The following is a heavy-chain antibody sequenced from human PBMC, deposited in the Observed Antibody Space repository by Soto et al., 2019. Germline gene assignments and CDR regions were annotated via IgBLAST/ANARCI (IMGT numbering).Heavy chain of an antibody. V-gene: IGHV3-23*01. J-gene: IGHJ6*02. CDR1: GFIFRSYA. CDR3: AKSRPGMDV. CDR2: IGGSGGST. Sequence: EVQLLESGGGLVQPGGSLRLSCAASGFIFRSYAMNWVRQAPGRGLEWVSTIGGSGGSTYYADSVKGRFTISRDNSRNTLYLQMNSLRAEDTAVYYCAKSRPGMDVWGQGTTVTVSS.